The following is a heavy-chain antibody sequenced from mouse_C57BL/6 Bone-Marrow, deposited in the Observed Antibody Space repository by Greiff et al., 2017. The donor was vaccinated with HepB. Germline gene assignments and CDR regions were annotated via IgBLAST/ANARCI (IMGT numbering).Heavy chain of an antibody. CDR3: ARGGSYYYGSSYWFAY. V-gene: IGHV1-80*01. Sequence: QVQLQQSGAELVKPGASVKISCKASGYAFSSYWMNWVKQRPGKGLEWIGQIYPGDGDTNYNGKFKGKATLTADKSSSTAYMQLSSLTSEDSAVYYCARGGSYYYGSSYWFAYWGQGTLVTVSA. CDR2: IYPGDGDT. D-gene: IGHD1-1*01. J-gene: IGHJ3*01. CDR1: GYAFSSYW.